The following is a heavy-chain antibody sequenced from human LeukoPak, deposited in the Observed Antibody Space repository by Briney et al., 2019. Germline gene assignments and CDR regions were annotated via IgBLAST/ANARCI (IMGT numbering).Heavy chain of an antibody. J-gene: IGHJ4*02. CDR3: ARGGWSLDF. CDR2: IYYSGST. CDR1: GGSISSYY. Sequence: SETLSLTCTVSGGSISSYYWSWIRQPPGKGLEWIGYIYYSGSTNYNPSLKSRVTISVDTSKNQFSLKLSSVTAADTAVYYCARGGWSLDFWGQGTLVTVSS. V-gene: IGHV4-59*01.